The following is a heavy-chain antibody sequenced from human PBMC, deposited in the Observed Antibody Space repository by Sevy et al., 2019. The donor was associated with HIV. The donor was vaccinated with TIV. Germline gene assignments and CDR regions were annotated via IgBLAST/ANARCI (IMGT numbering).Heavy chain of an antibody. CDR3: AKEGKSSPDKFDS. CDR2: ISRKSLGT. J-gene: IGHJ4*02. D-gene: IGHD3-10*01. V-gene: IGHV3-23*01. Sequence: GGSLRLSCAASGFTFNNFAMSWVRQAPGKGLEWVSAISRKSLGTYYADPVKGRFSISRDDYRNMLYLQMSSLRGDDTAVYYCAKEGKSSPDKFDSWGQGTLVTVSS. CDR1: GFTFNNFA.